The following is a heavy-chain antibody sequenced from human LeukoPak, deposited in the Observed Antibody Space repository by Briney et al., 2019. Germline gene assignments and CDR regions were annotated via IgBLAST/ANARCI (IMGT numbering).Heavy chain of an antibody. J-gene: IGHJ4*02. Sequence: GGSLRLSCAASGFTLSTYSMNWVRQAPGKGLEWVSSISSSNSYMYYADSVKGRFTISRDNAKNSLYLQMNSLRAEDTAVYYCAKDWGTEYYDILTGYPPPNYWGQGTLVTVSS. CDR1: GFTLSTYS. D-gene: IGHD3-9*01. CDR3: AKDWGTEYYDILTGYPPPNY. V-gene: IGHV3-21*04. CDR2: ISSSNSYM.